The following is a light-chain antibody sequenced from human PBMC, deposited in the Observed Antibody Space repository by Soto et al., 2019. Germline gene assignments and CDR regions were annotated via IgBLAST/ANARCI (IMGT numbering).Light chain of an antibody. V-gene: IGKV3-15*01. CDR1: QSVSSN. Sequence: IVMTQSPATLSVSPCEIATLSCRASQSVSSNLAWYQQKPGQAPRLLIYGASTRATGIPARFSGSGSGTEFTLTISRLEPDDFAVYYCQQYGRSSWTFGQGTKVDI. CDR3: QQYGRSSWT. CDR2: GAS. J-gene: IGKJ1*01.